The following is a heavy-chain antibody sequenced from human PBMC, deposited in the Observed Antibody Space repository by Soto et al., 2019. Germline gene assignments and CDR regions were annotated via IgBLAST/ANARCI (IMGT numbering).Heavy chain of an antibody. CDR3: AKDHHCSGGSCYTPGAFDI. Sequence: GGSLRLSCAASGFTFDDYAMHWVRQAPGKGLEWVSGISWNSGSIGYADSVKGRFTISRDNAKNSLYLQMNSLRAEDTALYYCAKDHHCSGGSCYTPGAFDIWGQGTMVTVSS. CDR2: ISWNSGSI. D-gene: IGHD2-15*01. J-gene: IGHJ3*02. CDR1: GFTFDDYA. V-gene: IGHV3-9*01.